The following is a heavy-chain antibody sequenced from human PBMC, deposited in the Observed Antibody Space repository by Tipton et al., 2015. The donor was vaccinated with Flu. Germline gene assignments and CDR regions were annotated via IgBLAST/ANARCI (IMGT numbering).Heavy chain of an antibody. CDR3: ARDSQQLVHRYYYYGMDV. Sequence: LRLSCTVSGGSISSYYWSWIRQPAGKGLEWIGRIYTSGSTNYNPSLKSRVTMSVDTSKNQFSLKLSSVTAADTAVYYCARDSQQLVHRYYYYGMDVWGQGTTVTVSS. J-gene: IGHJ6*02. CDR2: IYTSGST. CDR1: GGSISSYY. D-gene: IGHD6-13*01. V-gene: IGHV4-4*07.